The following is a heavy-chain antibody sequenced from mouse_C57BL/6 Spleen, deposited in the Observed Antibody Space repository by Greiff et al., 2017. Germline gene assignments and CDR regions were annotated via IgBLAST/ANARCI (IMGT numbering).Heavy chain of an antibody. CDR3: ARDDSSGTGFAW. CDR2: ISDGGSYT. CDR1: GFTFSSYA. Sequence: EVKLMESGGGLVKPGGSLKLSCAASGFTFSSYAMSWVRQTPEKMLEWVATISDGGSYTYYPDNVKGRVTIARDNAKNSLYLQMSHLKSEDRAMYYCARDDSSGTGFAWGGQGTRVTVSA. V-gene: IGHV5-4*01. D-gene: IGHD3-2*02. J-gene: IGHJ3*01.